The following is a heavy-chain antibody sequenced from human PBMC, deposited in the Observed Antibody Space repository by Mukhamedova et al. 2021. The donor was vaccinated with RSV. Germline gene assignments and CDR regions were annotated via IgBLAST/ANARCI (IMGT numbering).Heavy chain of an antibody. CDR3: ARPSLRLLASSADDPNDY. D-gene: IGHD6-25*01. Sequence: EYMGSIYPGDSDTRYNTSFQGHVTISADRSTRTAYLQWNTLKASDTAVYYCARPSLRLLASSADDPNDYWGQGTLVIVSS. CDR2: IYPGDSDT. V-gene: IGHV5-51*01. J-gene: IGHJ4*02.